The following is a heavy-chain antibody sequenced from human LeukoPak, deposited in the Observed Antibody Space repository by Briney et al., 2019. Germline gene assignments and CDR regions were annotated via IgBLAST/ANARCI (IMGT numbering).Heavy chain of an antibody. CDR1: GFTVSSDY. CDR2: IYSADIT. CDR3: AREDRWMGGFDY. V-gene: IGHV3-66*01. Sequence: GGSLRLSCAASGFTVSSDYMTWVRQAPGKGLEWVSIIYSADITYYADSVRGRFTISRDNSKNTLYLQMNGLRAEDSAVYYCAREDRWMGGFDYWGQGTLVTVSS. D-gene: IGHD2-15*01. J-gene: IGHJ4*02.